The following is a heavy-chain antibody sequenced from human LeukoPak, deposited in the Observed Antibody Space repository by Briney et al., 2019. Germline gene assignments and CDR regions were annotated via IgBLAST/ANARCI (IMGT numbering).Heavy chain of an antibody. CDR3: ARACGDCYSHAFDI. CDR1: EGAFSSYA. CDR2: IIPILGIA. J-gene: IGHJ3*02. Sequence: GASVKVSCKASEGAFSSYAISWVRQAPGQGLEWMGRIIPILGIANYAQKFQGRVTITADKSTSTAYMELSSLRSEDTAVYYCARACGDCYSHAFDIWGQGTMVTVSS. D-gene: IGHD2-21*02. V-gene: IGHV1-69*04.